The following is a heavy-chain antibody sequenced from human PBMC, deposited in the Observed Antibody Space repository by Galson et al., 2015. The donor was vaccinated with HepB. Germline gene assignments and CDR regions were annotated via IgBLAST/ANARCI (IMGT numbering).Heavy chain of an antibody. CDR2: IKQDGSEK. Sequence: SLRLSRAASGLWMSWVRQAPGKGLEWVANIKQDGSEKYYLDSVKGRFTISRDNAKKSLYLQMNSLRAEDTAVYYCATDRRYCTNGVCYKGVFDNWGQGTLVTVSS. CDR3: ATDRRYCTNGVCYKGVFDN. CDR1: GLW. J-gene: IGHJ4*02. D-gene: IGHD2-8*01. V-gene: IGHV3-7*01.